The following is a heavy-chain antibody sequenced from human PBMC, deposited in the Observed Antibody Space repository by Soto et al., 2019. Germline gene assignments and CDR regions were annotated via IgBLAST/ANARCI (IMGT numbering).Heavy chain of an antibody. CDR1: GYTFTSYY. J-gene: IGHJ3*02. D-gene: IGHD3-10*01. V-gene: IGHV1-46*03. CDR3: ARDLPRGVIKRSGPFDI. CDR2: INPSGGST. Sequence: WPSVKVSCKASGYTFTSYYMHWVRQAPGQGLEWMGIINPSGGSTSYAQKFQGRVTMTRDTSTSTVYMELSSLRSEDTAVYYCARDLPRGVIKRSGPFDIWGQGTKVSVTS.